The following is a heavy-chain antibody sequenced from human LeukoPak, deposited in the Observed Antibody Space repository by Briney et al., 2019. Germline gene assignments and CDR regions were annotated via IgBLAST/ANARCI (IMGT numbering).Heavy chain of an antibody. V-gene: IGHV3-30*18. J-gene: IGHJ4*02. CDR1: GFTFSSYG. CDR2: ISYDGSHK. CDR3: AKDRNYLGTLDY. D-gene: IGHD1-1*01. Sequence: GGSLRLSCAASGFTFSSYGMHWVRQAPGRGLEWVAIISYDGSHKYDADSVKGRFTISRDNSKNTLYLQMNSLKGVDTAVYYCAKDRNYLGTLDYWGQGTLVTVSS.